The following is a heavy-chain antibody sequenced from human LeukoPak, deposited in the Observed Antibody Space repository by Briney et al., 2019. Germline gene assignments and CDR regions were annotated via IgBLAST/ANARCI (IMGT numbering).Heavy chain of an antibody. V-gene: IGHV3-7*01. Sequence: GGSLRLSCAASGFTLSRYWMSWVRQAPGKGLEWVANTKEDESEKYYVDSVKGRFTISRDNAKNSLYLQMNILRAEDTAVFYCLSGPGHCGQGALVTVSS. J-gene: IGHJ4*02. CDR2: TKEDESEK. CDR1: GFTLSRYW. CDR3: LSGPGH.